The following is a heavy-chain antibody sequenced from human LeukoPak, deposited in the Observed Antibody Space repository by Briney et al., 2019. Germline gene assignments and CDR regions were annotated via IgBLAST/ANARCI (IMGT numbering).Heavy chain of an antibody. V-gene: IGHV1-2*02. CDR3: ATVTTATIPEGSHAFDI. CDR2: INPNSGGT. Sequence: ASVKVSCKASGYTFTGYYMHWVRQAPGQGLEWMGWINPNSGGTNYAQKFQGRVTMTRDTSISTAYMELSRLRSDDTAVYYCATVTTATIPEGSHAFDIWGQGTMVTVSS. J-gene: IGHJ3*02. D-gene: IGHD4-17*01. CDR1: GYTFTGYY.